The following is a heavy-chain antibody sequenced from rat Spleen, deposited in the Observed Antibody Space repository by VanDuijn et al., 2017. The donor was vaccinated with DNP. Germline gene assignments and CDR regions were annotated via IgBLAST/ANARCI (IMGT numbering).Heavy chain of an antibody. CDR1: GFSLTSYG. J-gene: IGHJ4*01. CDR2: IWNNGGT. CDR3: TRDAYSGYSYAMDA. Sequence: QVQLKESGPGLVQPSQTLSLTCTVSGFSLTSYGVSWVRQAPGRGLEWMGVIWNNGGTRYNSVLKSRLSISKDTSKSQVFLKMNSLQTDDTGTYYCTRDAYSGYSYAMDAWGQGTSVTVSS. V-gene: IGHV2-41*01. D-gene: IGHD1-6*01.